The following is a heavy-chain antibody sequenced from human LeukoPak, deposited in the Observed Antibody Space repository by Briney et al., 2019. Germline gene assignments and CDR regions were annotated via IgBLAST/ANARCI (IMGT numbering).Heavy chain of an antibody. Sequence: GGSLRLSCAASGFTFSNYAMSWVRQAPGKGLEWVSAISGSASSTYHADSVKGRFTISRDNSKNSLYLQMNSLRAEDTAVYYCARDKIVGATHFDYWGQGTLVTVSS. CDR3: ARDKIVGATHFDY. CDR1: GFTFSNYA. J-gene: IGHJ4*02. V-gene: IGHV3-23*01. CDR2: ISGSASST. D-gene: IGHD1-26*01.